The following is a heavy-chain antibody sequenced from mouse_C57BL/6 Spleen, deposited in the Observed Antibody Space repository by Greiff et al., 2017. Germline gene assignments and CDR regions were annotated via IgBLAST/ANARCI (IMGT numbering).Heavy chain of an antibody. CDR2: IWSGGST. CDR1: GFSLTSYG. Sequence: VLLLQSGPGLVQPSQSLSITCTVSGFSLTSYGVHWVRQPPGKGLEWLGVIWSGGSTDYNAAVISRLSISKDNTKSQVFYKMNSRQADDTGIYYCAKKGGYDDDVGYFDVWGTGTTVTVSS. D-gene: IGHD2-4*01. V-gene: IGHV2-4*01. CDR3: AKKGGYDDDVGYFDV. J-gene: IGHJ1*03.